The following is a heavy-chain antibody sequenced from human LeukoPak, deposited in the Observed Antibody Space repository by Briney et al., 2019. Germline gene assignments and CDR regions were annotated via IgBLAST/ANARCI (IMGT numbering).Heavy chain of an antibody. CDR1: VGSFSGYY. D-gene: IGHD1-26*01. CDR3: ARGDGSYYYYYGMDV. J-gene: IGHJ6*02. CDR2: INHSGST. V-gene: IGHV4-34*01. Sequence: SETLSLTCAVYVGSFSGYYWSWIRQTPGKGLEWRGEINHSGSTSYNPSLKSRVTVSVFTSKNQFSLKLSSVSAADTAVYYCARGDGSYYYYYGMDVWGQGTTVTVSS.